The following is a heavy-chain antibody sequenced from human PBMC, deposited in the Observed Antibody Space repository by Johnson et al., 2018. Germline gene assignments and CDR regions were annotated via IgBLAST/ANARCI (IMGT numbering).Heavy chain of an antibody. Sequence: QVQLVQSGGGVVQXGRSLRLSCAASGFTFSSYGMHWVRQAPGKGLEWVAVISYDGSNKYYADSVKGRFTISRDNSKNTLYLHMNSLGAEDPAVYYCAQASGGGRDAFDIWGQGTMVTVSS. CDR3: AQASGGGRDAFDI. D-gene: IGHD1-26*01. V-gene: IGHV3-30*18. J-gene: IGHJ3*02. CDR1: GFTFSSYG. CDR2: ISYDGSNK.